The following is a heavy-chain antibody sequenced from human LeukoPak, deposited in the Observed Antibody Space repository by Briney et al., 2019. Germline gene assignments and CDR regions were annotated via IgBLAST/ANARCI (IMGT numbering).Heavy chain of an antibody. J-gene: IGHJ4*02. Sequence: ASVTVSCKASGYTFTGYYMHWVRQDPGQGLEWMGWINPNSGGTNYAQKFQGRVTMTRDTSISTAYMELSRLRSDVTAVYYCARGVTMVRGVIPGYWGQGTLVTVSS. V-gene: IGHV1-2*02. D-gene: IGHD3-10*01. CDR1: GYTFTGYY. CDR2: INPNSGGT. CDR3: ARGVTMVRGVIPGY.